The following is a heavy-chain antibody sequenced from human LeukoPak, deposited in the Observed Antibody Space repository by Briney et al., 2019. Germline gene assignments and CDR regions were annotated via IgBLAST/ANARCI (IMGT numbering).Heavy chain of an antibody. CDR3: ARDGLLWFGTPRFDP. CDR1: GYTFTGYY. Sequence: ASVKVSYKASGYTFTGYYMHRVRQAPGQGLEWLGWFNLNSGGTNYEKKFQGRVTMTRDTSISTAYMELSRLRSDDTAVYYCARDGLLWFGTPRFDPWGQGTLVTVSS. D-gene: IGHD3-10*01. J-gene: IGHJ5*02. V-gene: IGHV1-2*02. CDR2: FNLNSGGT.